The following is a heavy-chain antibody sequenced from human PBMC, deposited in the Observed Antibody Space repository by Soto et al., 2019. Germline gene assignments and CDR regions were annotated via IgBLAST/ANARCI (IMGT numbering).Heavy chain of an antibody. CDR3: ARDFRPPYGVRYFDY. D-gene: IGHD4-17*01. J-gene: IGHJ4*02. V-gene: IGHV3-53*04. CDR1: GFTVSSNY. Sequence: GGSLRLSCAASGFTVSSNYMSWVRQAPGKGLEWVSVIYSGGSTYYADSVKGRFAISRHNSKNTLYLLMNSLRAEDTAVYYCARDFRPPYGVRYFDYWGQGTLVTVSS. CDR2: IYSGGST.